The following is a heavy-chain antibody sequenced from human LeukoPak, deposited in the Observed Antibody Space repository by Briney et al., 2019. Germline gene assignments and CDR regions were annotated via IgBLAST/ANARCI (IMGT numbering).Heavy chain of an antibody. CDR2: INHSGST. CDR1: GGSFSGYY. V-gene: IGHV4-34*01. Sequence: SETLSLTCAVYGGSFSGYYWSWIRQPPGKGLEWIGEINHSGSTNYNPSLKGRVTISVDTSKNQFSLKLSSVTAADTAVYYCARVALATPAPGIDYWGQGTLVTVSS. D-gene: IGHD5-12*01. J-gene: IGHJ4*02. CDR3: ARVALATPAPGIDY.